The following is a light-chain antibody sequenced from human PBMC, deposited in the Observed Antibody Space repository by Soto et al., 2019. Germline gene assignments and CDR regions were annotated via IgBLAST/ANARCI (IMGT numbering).Light chain of an antibody. CDR1: SSNIGLHT. CDR2: NNN. CDR3: AAWDGSLNGLV. V-gene: IGLV1-44*01. J-gene: IGLJ2*01. Sequence: QTVVTQQPSASGAPGQSVSIPCSGSSSNIGLHTVNWYQQLPGTAPKLLIYNNNERPSGVPDRFSGSRSGTSASLAISRLQSEDEADYYCAAWDGSLNGLVFGGGTQLTVL.